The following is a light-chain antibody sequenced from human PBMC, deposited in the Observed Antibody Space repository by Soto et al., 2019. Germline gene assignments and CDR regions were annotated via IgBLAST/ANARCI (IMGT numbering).Light chain of an antibody. V-gene: IGLV1-40*01. J-gene: IGLJ1*01. Sequence: QSVLTQPPSVSGAPGQRVSISCTGSSSNIGAGYAVHWYQQLPGTAPKLLSYGNTNRRSGVPDRFSGSKSGASASLAITGLQADDEADYYCQSYDSSRTVVFGTGTKLPVL. CDR2: GNT. CDR3: QSYDSSRTVV. CDR1: SSNIGAGYA.